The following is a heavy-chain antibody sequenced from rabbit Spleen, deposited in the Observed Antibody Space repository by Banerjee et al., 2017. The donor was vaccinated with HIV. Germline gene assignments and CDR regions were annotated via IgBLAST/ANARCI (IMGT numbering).Heavy chain of an antibody. CDR1: GFDFSRGYD. D-gene: IGHD6-1*01. CDR3: ARDTGSYDYIDVYFDL. Sequence: QELVESGGGLVQPGESLKLSCKASGFDFSRGYDMCWVRQAPGKGLEWIGCIYTGNGKTYYASWAKGRFTISKSSSTTVTLQMTSLTAADTATYFCARDTGSYDYIDVYFDLWGQGTLVTVS. CDR2: IYTGNGKT. V-gene: IGHV1S40*01. J-gene: IGHJ4*01.